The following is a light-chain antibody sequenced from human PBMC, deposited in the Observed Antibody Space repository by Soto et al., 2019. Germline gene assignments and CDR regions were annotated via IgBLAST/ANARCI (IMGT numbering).Light chain of an antibody. J-gene: IGLJ2*01. CDR3: SSYAGSSTFVV. V-gene: IGLV2-23*02. CDR2: EDS. Sequence: TQPASVSGSPGQSITISCTGTSSDVGSYNLVSWYQQHPGKAPKLIIYEDSKRPSGVSNRFSGSKSGNTASLTISGLQAEDEADYFCSSYAGSSTFVVFGGGTKLTVL. CDR1: SSDVGSYNL.